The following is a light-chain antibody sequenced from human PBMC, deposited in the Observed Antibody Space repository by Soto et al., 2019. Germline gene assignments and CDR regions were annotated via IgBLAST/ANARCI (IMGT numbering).Light chain of an antibody. CDR3: LLYYGGAQGV. J-gene: IGLJ3*02. CDR1: TGAVTIGNY. CDR2: STS. Sequence: QAVVTQEHSLTVSPGGTVTLTCASSTGAVTIGNYPNWFQQKPGQAPMALIYSTSNNHSWTPARFSGSLLGGKAALTLSGVQPEDEAEYYCLLYYGGAQGVFGGGTKLTVL. V-gene: IGLV7-43*01.